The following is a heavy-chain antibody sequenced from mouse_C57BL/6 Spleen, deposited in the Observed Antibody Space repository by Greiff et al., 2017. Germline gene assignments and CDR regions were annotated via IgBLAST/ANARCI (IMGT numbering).Heavy chain of an antibody. CDR3: ARVVYYYGSSYSDWYFDV. Sequence: VKVVESEGGLVQPGSSMKLSCTASGFTFSDYYMAWVRQVPEKGLEWVANINYDGSSTYYLDSLKSRFIISSDNAKNILYLQMGSLKSEDTATYYCARVVYYYGSSYSDWYFDVWGTGTTVTVSS. CDR1: GFTFSDYY. J-gene: IGHJ1*03. CDR2: INYDGSST. V-gene: IGHV5-16*01. D-gene: IGHD1-1*01.